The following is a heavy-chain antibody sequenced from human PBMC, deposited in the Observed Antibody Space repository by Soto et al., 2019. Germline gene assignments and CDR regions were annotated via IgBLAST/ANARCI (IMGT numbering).Heavy chain of an antibody. J-gene: IGHJ4*02. CDR1: GGSIRSGGQY. D-gene: IGHD6-25*01. CDR2: IYDSGST. V-gene: IGHV4-31*03. CDR3: ARDAAEYYFDY. Sequence: QVQLKESGPGLVKPSQTLSLTCTVSGGSIRSGGQYWSWIRQHPGKGLEWIGYIYDSGSTYYNPSLRSRVTRSVETSKKQFSLKLRSVTAADTAVYYCARDAAEYYFDYWGQGTLVTVSS.